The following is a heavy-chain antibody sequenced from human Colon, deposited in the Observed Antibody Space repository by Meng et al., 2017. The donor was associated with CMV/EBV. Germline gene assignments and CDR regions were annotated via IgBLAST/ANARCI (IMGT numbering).Heavy chain of an antibody. CDR3: ARDSAAANYYYYYGMDV. V-gene: IGHV3-48*03. CDR1: GFTFSSFE. D-gene: IGHD2-2*01. Sequence: GESLKISCAASGFTFSSFEMNWVRQAPGKGLKWVSYISSSGSIIYYADSVKGRFTISRDNAKNSLYVQMNSLRAEDTAVYYCARDSAAANYYYYYGMDVWGQGTTVTVSS. J-gene: IGHJ6*02. CDR2: ISSSGSII.